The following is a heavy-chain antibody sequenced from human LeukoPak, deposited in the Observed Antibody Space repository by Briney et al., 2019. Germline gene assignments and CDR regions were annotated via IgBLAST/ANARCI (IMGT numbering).Heavy chain of an antibody. D-gene: IGHD6-6*01. Sequence: PGGSLRLSCAASGFSFSSSNMHWVRQAPGKGLEWVAVISYDGSKKHYADSVKGRFTISRDNSKNTLYLQMNSLRAEDTAVYYCAREGSSAIYYYYYMDVWGKGTTVTVSS. J-gene: IGHJ6*03. CDR1: GFSFSSSN. V-gene: IGHV3-30*03. CDR2: ISYDGSKK. CDR3: AREGSSAIYYYYYMDV.